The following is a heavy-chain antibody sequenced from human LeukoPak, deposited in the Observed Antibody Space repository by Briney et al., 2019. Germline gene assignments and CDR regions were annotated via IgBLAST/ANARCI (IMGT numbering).Heavy chain of an antibody. Sequence: SETLSLTCTVSGGSISSSSYYWGWIRQPPGKGLEWIGSIYYSGSTYYNPSLKSRVTISVDTSKNQFSLKLSSVTAADTAVYYCARHGTIAAADYWGQGTLVTVSS. V-gene: IGHV4-39*01. D-gene: IGHD6-13*01. CDR2: IYYSGST. J-gene: IGHJ4*02. CDR3: ARHGTIAAADY. CDR1: GGSISSSSYY.